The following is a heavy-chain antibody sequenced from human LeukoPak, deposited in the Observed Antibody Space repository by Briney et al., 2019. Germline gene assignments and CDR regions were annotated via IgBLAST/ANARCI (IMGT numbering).Heavy chain of an antibody. CDR2: FDPEDGET. CDR3: ARGGLLRLGELSLWRGRLDY. CDR1: GYTLTELS. J-gene: IGHJ4*02. V-gene: IGHV1-24*01. Sequence: GASVKVSCKVSGYTLTELSMHWVRQAPGKGLEWMGGFDPEDGETIYAQKFQGRVTMTEDTSTDTAYMELSSLRSEDTAVYYCARGGLLRLGELSLWRGRLDYWGQGTLVTVSS. D-gene: IGHD3-16*02.